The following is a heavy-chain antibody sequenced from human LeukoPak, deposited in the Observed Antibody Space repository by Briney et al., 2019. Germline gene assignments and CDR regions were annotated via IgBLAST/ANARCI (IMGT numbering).Heavy chain of an antibody. CDR3: ARNKYTSGWSTFDY. V-gene: IGHV4-39*01. D-gene: IGHD6-19*01. CDR2: VHYSGNT. CDR1: GDSIRSSSSYY. J-gene: IGHJ4*02. Sequence: SETLFLTCTVSGDSIRSSSSYYWGWIRQPPGKGLEWIGSVHYSGNTYYNSSLKTRVTISADTSKNQFSLKLSSVTAADTAVYYCARNKYTSGWSTFDYWGQGTLVTVSS.